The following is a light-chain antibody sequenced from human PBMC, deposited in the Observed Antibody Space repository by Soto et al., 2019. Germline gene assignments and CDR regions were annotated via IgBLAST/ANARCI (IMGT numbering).Light chain of an antibody. CDR2: DAS. Sequence: DIQMTQSPSTLSASVGDRVTITCRAGQSISNWLAWYQQKPGKAPKLQIYDASSLESGVPSRFSGSGSGTEFTLTISSLQPDDFATYYCQQYNSYWTFGPGTKVEIK. CDR3: QQYNSYWT. V-gene: IGKV1-5*01. CDR1: QSISNW. J-gene: IGKJ1*01.